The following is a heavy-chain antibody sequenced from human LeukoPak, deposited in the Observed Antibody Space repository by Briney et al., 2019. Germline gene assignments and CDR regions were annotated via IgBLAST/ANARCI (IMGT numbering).Heavy chain of an antibody. V-gene: IGHV3-15*01. CDR2: IKSKTDGGTT. J-gene: IGHJ4*02. D-gene: IGHD2-2*01. CDR3: TTDPPPYCSSTSCYYDY. CDR1: GFTFSNAW. Sequence: GGSLRLSCAASGFTFSNAWMSWVRQAPGKGLEWVGRIKSKTDGGTTDYAAPVKGRFTISRDDSKNTLCLQMNSLKTEDTAVYYCTTDPPPYCSSTSCYYDYWGQGTLVTVSS.